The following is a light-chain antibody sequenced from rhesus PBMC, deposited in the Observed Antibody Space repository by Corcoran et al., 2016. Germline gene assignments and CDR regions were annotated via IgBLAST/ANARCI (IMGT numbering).Light chain of an antibody. Sequence: QVILTQSPATLSLSPGERATLSCRASQSVGSSLAWYQQKPGQAPRLLIYGASSRATGIPDRCSGSGSGTEVTRTISSLEPEDFAVYYCQKYSSSPWTFGQGTKVEIK. CDR2: GAS. V-gene: IGKV3-53*01. CDR1: QSVGSS. J-gene: IGKJ1*01. CDR3: QKYSSSPWT.